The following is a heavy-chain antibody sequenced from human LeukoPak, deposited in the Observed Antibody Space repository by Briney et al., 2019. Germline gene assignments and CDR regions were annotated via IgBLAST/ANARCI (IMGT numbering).Heavy chain of an antibody. D-gene: IGHD3-22*01. V-gene: IGHV4-59*01. CDR1: GGSISSYY. CDR2: IYYSGST. J-gene: IGHJ4*02. Sequence: SETLSLTCTVSGGSISSYYWSWIRQPPGKGLEWIGYIYYSGSTNYNPSLKSRVTISVDTSKNQFSLKLSSVTAADTAVYYCAGVYYYDSGGYLRFDYWGQGTLVTVSS. CDR3: AGVYYYDSGGYLRFDY.